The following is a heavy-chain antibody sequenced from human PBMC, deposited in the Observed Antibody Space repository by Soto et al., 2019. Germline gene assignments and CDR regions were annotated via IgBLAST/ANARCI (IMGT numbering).Heavy chain of an antibody. V-gene: IGHV3-33*01. Sequence: GGSLRLSCAASGFTFSSYGMHWVRLAPGKGLEWVAVIWYDGSNKYYADSVKGRFTISRDNSKNTLYLQMNSLRAEDTAVYYCARDIITMVRGVATSYYGMDVWGQGTTVTVSS. CDR3: ARDIITMVRGVATSYYGMDV. CDR1: GFTFSSYG. J-gene: IGHJ6*02. CDR2: IWYDGSNK. D-gene: IGHD3-10*01.